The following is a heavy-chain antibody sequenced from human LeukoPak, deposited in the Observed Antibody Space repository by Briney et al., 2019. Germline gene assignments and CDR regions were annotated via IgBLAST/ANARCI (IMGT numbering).Heavy chain of an antibody. CDR3: ARAKDIVVVPAATPYYYYYYYMDV. Sequence: ASVKVSCKASRYIFTSYYMHWVRQAPGQGLEWMGIINPSGDSTSYAQKFQGRVTMTRDMSTSTVYMELSSLRSEDTAVYYCARAKDIVVVPAATPYYYYYYYMDVWGKGTTVTVSS. J-gene: IGHJ6*03. V-gene: IGHV1-46*01. D-gene: IGHD2-2*01. CDR2: INPSGDST. CDR1: RYIFTSYY.